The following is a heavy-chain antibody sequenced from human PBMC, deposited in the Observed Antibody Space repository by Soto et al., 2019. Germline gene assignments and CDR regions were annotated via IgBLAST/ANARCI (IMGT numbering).Heavy chain of an antibody. CDR2: IRSKAYGGTT. CDR3: TRTSGYCSGGSCPSAFFI. J-gene: IGHJ3*02. CDR1: GFTFGDYA. V-gene: IGHV3-49*03. D-gene: IGHD2-15*01. Sequence: PGGSLRLSCTASGFTFGDYAMSWFRQAPGKGLEWVGFIRSKAYGGTTEYAASVKGRFTISRDDSKSIAYLQMNSLKTEDTAVYYCTRTSGYCSGGSCPSAFFIRGQGTMVTVS.